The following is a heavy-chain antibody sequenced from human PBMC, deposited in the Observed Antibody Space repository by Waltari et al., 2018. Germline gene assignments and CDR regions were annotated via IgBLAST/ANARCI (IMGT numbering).Heavy chain of an antibody. CDR1: GCPISGFY. CDR2: IYYTGST. D-gene: IGHD2-21*02. CDR3: ARGGGGDWEWFDP. J-gene: IGHJ5*02. Sequence: QVPLQESGPSLLKPSETLSLSCTVPGCPISGFYWSWVRQPPGKGLDWIGYIYYTGSTNFNPSLKSRVTMSVDTSKNQFSLKLSSVTAADTAFYYCARGGGGDWEWFDPWGQGTLVTVSS. V-gene: IGHV4-59*01.